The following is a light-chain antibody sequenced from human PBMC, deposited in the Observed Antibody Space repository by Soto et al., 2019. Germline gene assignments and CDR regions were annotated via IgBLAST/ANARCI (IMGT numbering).Light chain of an antibody. CDR2: GAS. CDR1: QSVNSNC. J-gene: IGKJ5*01. Sequence: EIVLTQSPDTVSLSPGETATLSCRASQSVNSNCLAWYQQNPRQAPRLLIYGASSQATDIPDWFSGSGSGTDFSLTISRLEPEDFAVFCCQQYDNSITFGQGTRLEIE. CDR3: QQYDNSIT. V-gene: IGKV3-20*01.